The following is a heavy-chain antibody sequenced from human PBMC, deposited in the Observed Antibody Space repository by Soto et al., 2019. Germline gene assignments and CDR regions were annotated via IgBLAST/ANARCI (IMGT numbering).Heavy chain of an antibody. CDR3: AKDVVVGATTGLGDYYYYYGMDV. J-gene: IGHJ6*02. V-gene: IGHV3-30*18. CDR2: ISYDGSNK. D-gene: IGHD1-26*01. CDR1: GFTFSSYG. Sequence: PGGSLRLSTAASGFTFSSYGMHWVRQAPGKGLEWVAVISYDGSNKYYADSVKGRFTISRDNSKNTLYLQMNSLRAEDTAVYYCAKDVVVGATTGLGDYYYYYGMDVWGQGTTVTVSS.